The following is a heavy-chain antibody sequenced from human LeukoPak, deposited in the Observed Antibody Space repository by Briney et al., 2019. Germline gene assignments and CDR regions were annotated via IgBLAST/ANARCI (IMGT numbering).Heavy chain of an antibody. V-gene: IGHV1-46*01. CDR3: ARGDIVVVPAPPNWFDP. Sequence: ASVKVSCKASGYTFTSYAMNWVRQAPGQGLEWMGIINPSGGSTSYAQKFQGRVTMTRDTSTSTVYMELSSLRSEDTAVYYCARGDIVVVPAPPNWFDPWGQGTLVTVSS. CDR1: GYTFTSYA. J-gene: IGHJ5*02. CDR2: INPSGGST. D-gene: IGHD2-2*01.